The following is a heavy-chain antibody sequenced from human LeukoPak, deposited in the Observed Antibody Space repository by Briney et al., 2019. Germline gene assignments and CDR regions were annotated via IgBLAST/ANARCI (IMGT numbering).Heavy chain of an antibody. CDR3: ARDSSEFRSLIPH. J-gene: IGHJ1*01. Sequence: SVKVSCKASGGTFSNYAISWVRQAPGQGLEWMGGIIPLFGTANYAQKFQGRVTITADESTSTAYMELSSLRSEDTAVYYCARDSSEFRSLIPHWGQGTQVTVSS. V-gene: IGHV1-69*13. CDR1: GGTFSNYA. D-gene: IGHD2-21*01. CDR2: IIPLFGTA.